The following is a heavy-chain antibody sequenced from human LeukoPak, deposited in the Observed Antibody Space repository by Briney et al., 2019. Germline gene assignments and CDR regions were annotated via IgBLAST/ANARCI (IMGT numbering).Heavy chain of an antibody. CDR2: IIPIFGTA. CDR1: GGTFSSYA. CDR3: ARSRKELVREYYFDY. V-gene: IGHV1-69*05. Sequence: ASVKVSCKASGGTFSSYAISWVRLAPGQGLEWMGGIIPIFGTANYAQKFQGRVTITTDESTSTAYMELSSLRSEDTAVYYCARSRKELVREYYFDYWGQGTLVTVSS. J-gene: IGHJ4*02. D-gene: IGHD6-6*01.